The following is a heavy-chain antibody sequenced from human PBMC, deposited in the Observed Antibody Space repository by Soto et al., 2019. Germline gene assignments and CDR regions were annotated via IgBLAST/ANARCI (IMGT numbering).Heavy chain of an antibody. CDR2: HYWDDDN. CDR3: AHAHVPTTVTGDY. V-gene: IGHV2-5*02. Sequence: QITLKESGPALVKPTQTLTLTCTSSGLSLSTSGLGVAWIRQPPGKAPEWLALHYWDDDNRYNPSLKSRLTLTKDTAKTQVVLTMTNMAPVDTATYFCAHAHVPTTVTGDYWGPGTLVTVSS. CDR1: GLSLSTSGLG. J-gene: IGHJ4*02. D-gene: IGHD4-17*01.